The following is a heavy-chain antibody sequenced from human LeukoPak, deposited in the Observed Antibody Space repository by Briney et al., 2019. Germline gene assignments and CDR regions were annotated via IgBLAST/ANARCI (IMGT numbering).Heavy chain of an antibody. CDR1: GGTFSSYA. V-gene: IGHV1-69*06. D-gene: IGHD3-10*01. CDR2: IIPIFGTA. Sequence: ASVKVSCKASGGTFSSYAISWVRQAPGQGLEWMGGIIPIFGTANYAQKFQGRVTITADKSTSTAYMELSSLRSEDTAVYYCAREDGYGSGSSMYYFDCWGQGTLVTVSS. J-gene: IGHJ4*02. CDR3: AREDGYGSGSSMYYFDC.